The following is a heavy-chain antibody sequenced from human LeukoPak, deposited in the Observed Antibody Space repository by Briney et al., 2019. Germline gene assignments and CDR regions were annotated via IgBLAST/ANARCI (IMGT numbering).Heavy chain of an antibody. J-gene: IGHJ2*01. CDR1: GGSISSNNW. CDR3: ARSGNSWYFDL. D-gene: IGHD4-23*01. CDR2: IYDSGST. Sequence: SETLSLTCAVSGGSISSNNWWSWVRQPPGKGLEWIGEIYDSGSTNYNPSLKSRVTISVGKSKNQFSLRLSSVTAADTAVYYCARSGNSWYFDLWGRGTLVTVSS. V-gene: IGHV4-4*02.